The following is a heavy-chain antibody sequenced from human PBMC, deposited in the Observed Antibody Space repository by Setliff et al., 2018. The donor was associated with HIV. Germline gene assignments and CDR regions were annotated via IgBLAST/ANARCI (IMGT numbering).Heavy chain of an antibody. J-gene: IGHJ4*02. Sequence: PSETLSLTCTVSGGSISGYHWNWLRLTPGKGLEWIGYIYTSRGTNYNHSLRTRVIISVDTSNQFSLKLSSVTAADAAVYYCARSPSYRSSWEYYFDYWGQGILVTVSS. CDR3: ARSPSYRSSWEYYFDY. D-gene: IGHD6-13*01. V-gene: IGHV4-4*09. CDR2: IYTSRGT. CDR1: GGSISGYH.